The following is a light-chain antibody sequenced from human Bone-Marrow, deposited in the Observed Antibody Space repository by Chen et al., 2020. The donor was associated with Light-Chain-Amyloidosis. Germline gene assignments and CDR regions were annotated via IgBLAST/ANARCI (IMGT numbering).Light chain of an antibody. CDR2: DDI. CDR3: QVWDRSSDRPV. V-gene: IGLV3-21*02. CDR1: NIGSTS. J-gene: IGLJ3*02. Sequence: SYVLTQPSSVSVAPGQTATIACGGNNIGSTSVHWYQQTPGQAPLLVVYDDIDRPSGIPERLSGSNSGNTATLPISRVEAGDEADYYCQVWDRSSDRPVFGGGTKLTVL.